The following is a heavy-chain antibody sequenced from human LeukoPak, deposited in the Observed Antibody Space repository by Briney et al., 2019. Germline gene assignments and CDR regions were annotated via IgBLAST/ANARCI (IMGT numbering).Heavy chain of an antibody. V-gene: IGHV3-48*01. CDR2: ISSISDTI. D-gene: IGHD6-13*01. J-gene: IGHJ4*02. CDR3: AKESDRSSWYYFDY. Sequence: GGSLRLSCAASGFTFSSYGMNWVRQTPGKGLEWVSHISSISDTIKYVDSVKGRFTISRDNDKNSVYLQMNSLRAEDTAVYYCAKESDRSSWYYFDYWGQGTLVTVSS. CDR1: GFTFSSYG.